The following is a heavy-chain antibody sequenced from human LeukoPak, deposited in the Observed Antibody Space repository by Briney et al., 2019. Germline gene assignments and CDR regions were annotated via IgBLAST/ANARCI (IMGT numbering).Heavy chain of an antibody. D-gene: IGHD3-22*01. CDR2: IYNSGST. Sequence: PSETLSLTCSVSGGAISIYYWSWIRRPPGKGLEWIGYIYNSGSTNYNPSLKSRVTISVDTSKNQFSLKLSSVTAADTAVYYCACLTTADAFDIWGQGTKVTVSS. J-gene: IGHJ3*02. CDR1: GGAISIYY. V-gene: IGHV4-59*01. CDR3: ACLTTADAFDI.